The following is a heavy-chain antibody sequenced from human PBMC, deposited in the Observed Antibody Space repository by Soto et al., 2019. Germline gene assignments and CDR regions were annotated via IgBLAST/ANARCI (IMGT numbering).Heavy chain of an antibody. CDR1: SGSISSSNW. CDR2: IYHSGST. V-gene: IGHV4-4*02. CDR3: ARGPRIVVVVAATTRNWFAP. J-gene: IGHJ5*02. Sequence: PSETLSLTCAVSSGSISSSNWWSWVRQPPGKGLEWIGEIYHSGSTNYNPSLKSRVTISVDTSKNQFSLKLSSVTAADTAVYYCARGPRIVVVVAATTRNWFAPWGQGTLVTVSS. D-gene: IGHD2-15*01.